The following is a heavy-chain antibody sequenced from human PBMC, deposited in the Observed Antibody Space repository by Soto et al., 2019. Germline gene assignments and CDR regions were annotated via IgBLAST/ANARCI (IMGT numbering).Heavy chain of an antibody. V-gene: IGHV4-39*01. CDR1: GDSIVSSRYF. CDR2: IHYSGST. D-gene: IGHD2-8*02. Sequence: HLQLQESGPGLVKPSETLSLICTVSGDSIVSSRYFWGWIRQPPGKGLEWIGSIHYSGSTYYIPSLKSRVTVSLDTSQHPFSLKLSSWTAADTALYSWARHDCTGTYYFEFWGQGALVTGSS. J-gene: IGHJ4*01. CDR3: ARHDCTGTYYFEF.